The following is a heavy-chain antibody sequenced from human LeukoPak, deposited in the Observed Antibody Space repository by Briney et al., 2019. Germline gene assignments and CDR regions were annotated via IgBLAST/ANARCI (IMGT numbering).Heavy chain of an antibody. CDR3: ARARRHYDILTGYYPVWFDP. Sequence: ASVKVSCKASGYTFTSYYMHWVRQAPGQGLEWMGIINPSGCSTSYVQKIQGRVTMTRDMSTSTVYKELSRLRSEDTAVYYCARARRHYDILTGYYPVWFDPWGQGTLVTVSS. CDR1: GYTFTSYY. D-gene: IGHD3-9*01. CDR2: INPSGCST. V-gene: IGHV1-46*01. J-gene: IGHJ5*02.